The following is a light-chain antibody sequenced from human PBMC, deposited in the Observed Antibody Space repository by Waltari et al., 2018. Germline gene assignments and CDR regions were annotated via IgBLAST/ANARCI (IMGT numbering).Light chain of an antibody. CDR1: HTGSQS. Sequence: SYVLTQPPSVSVAPGETARITCEGNHTGSQSVHWYQQKPGQAPMMVIYHDSDRPPGIPERFSGSNSGNMATLTISRGGAGDEAEYYCQVGETGRDDVIFGGGTKVTVL. J-gene: IGLJ2*01. CDR2: HDS. V-gene: IGLV3-21*01. CDR3: QVGETGRDDVI.